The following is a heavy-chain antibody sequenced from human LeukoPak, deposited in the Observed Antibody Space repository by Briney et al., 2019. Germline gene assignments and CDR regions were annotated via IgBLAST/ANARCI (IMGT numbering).Heavy chain of an antibody. CDR2: ISAYNGNT. CDR1: GYTFTSYG. V-gene: IGHV1-18*01. CDR3: ARVSEVWFGELLDAFDI. Sequence: GASVKVSCKASGYTFTSYGISWVRQAPGQGLEWMGWISAYNGNTNYAQKLQGRVTMTTDTSTSTAYMELRSLRSDDTAVYYCARVSEVWFGELLDAFDIWGQGTMVTVSS. D-gene: IGHD3-10*01. J-gene: IGHJ3*02.